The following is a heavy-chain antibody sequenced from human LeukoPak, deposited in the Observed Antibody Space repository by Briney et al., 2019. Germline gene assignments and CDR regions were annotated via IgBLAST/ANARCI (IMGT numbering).Heavy chain of an antibody. Sequence: GGSLRLSRAASGFTFSSYAMSWVRQAPGKGLEWVSAISGSGGSTYYADSVKGRFTISRDNSKNTLYLQMNSLRAEDTAVYYCAKGAKSSGWYFGHSDYWGQGTLVTVSS. J-gene: IGHJ4*02. V-gene: IGHV3-23*01. CDR3: AKGAKSSGWYFGHSDY. CDR1: GFTFSSYA. D-gene: IGHD6-19*01. CDR2: ISGSGGST.